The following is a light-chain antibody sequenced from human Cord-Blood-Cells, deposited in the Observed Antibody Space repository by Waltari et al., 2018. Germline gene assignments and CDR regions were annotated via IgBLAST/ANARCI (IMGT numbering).Light chain of an antibody. J-gene: IGLJ2*01. CDR2: ENN. CDR3: GTWDSSLSALV. V-gene: IGLV1-51*02. Sequence: QSVLTQPPSVSAAPGQKVTIPCSGSSSNIGNNYVSWYQQLPGTAPKLLIYENNKRPSRIPDRFSGSKSGTSATLGITGLQTGDEADYYCGTWDSSLSALVFGGGTKLTVL. CDR1: SSNIGNNY.